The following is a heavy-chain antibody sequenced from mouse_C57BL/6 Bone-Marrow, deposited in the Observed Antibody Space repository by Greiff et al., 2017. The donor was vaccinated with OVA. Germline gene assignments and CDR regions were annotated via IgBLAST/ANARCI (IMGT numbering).Heavy chain of an antibody. CDR3: ARYDGYYGYFDY. CDR2: ISYSGST. Sequence: EVKLMESGPGLAKPSQTLSLTCSVTGYSITSYYWNWIRKFPGNKLEYMGYISYSGSTYYNPSLKSRLSITRDTSKNQYYLQLNSVTTEDTATYYCARYDGYYGYFDYWGQGTTLTVSS. J-gene: IGHJ2*01. CDR1: GYSITSYY. V-gene: IGHV3-8*01. D-gene: IGHD2-3*01.